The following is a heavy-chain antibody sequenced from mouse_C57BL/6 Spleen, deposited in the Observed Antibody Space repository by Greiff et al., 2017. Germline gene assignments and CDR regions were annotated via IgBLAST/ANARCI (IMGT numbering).Heavy chain of an antibody. J-gene: IGHJ4*01. CDR2: ISSCGDSI. CDR3: TRDELRRGNAMDY. CDR1: GFTFSSYA. D-gene: IGHD2-12*01. V-gene: IGHV5-9-1*02. Sequence: EVQRVESGEGLVKPGGSLELSCAASGFTFSSYAMSWVRQTPGQRLEWVAYISSCGDSIYYADTVKGRFTISRDNARNTLYLQMSSLKSEDTAMYYCTRDELRRGNAMDYWGQGTSVTVSS.